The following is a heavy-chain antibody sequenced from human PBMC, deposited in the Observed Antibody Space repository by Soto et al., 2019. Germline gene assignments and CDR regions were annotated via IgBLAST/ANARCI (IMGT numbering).Heavy chain of an antibody. CDR1: GASISSAGYS. V-gene: IGHV4-31*03. J-gene: IGHJ5*02. CDR2: ITYSGDT. CDR3: ACHRCSSTSWEECWFGP. D-gene: IGHD2-2*01. Sequence: TLSLTCTVSGASISSAGYSWSWVRQHPGKGLEWIGDITYSGDTDYNPSLRRSVSISIDTSRNQLYLKLSSVTAADTAVYYCACHRCSSTSWEECWFGPWGQGTLVIVSS.